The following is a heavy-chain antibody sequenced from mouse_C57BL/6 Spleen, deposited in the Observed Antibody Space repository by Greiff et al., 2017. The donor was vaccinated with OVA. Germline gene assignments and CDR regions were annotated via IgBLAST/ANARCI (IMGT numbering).Heavy chain of an antibody. Sequence: EVQGVESGGGLVQPGGSLSLSCAASGFTFTAYYMSWVRQPPGKALEWLGFIRNKANGYTTEYSASVKGLFTISRDNSQSILYLQMNALRAEDSATYYCARSSLNWKAMDYWGQGTSVTVSS. CDR3: ARSSLNWKAMDY. CDR1: GFTFTAYY. CDR2: IRNKANGYTT. J-gene: IGHJ4*01. V-gene: IGHV7-3*01. D-gene: IGHD4-1*02.